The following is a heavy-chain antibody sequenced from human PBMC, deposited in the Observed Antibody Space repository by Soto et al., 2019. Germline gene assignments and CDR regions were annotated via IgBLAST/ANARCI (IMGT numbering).Heavy chain of an antibody. J-gene: IGHJ4*02. D-gene: IGHD6-13*01. CDR2: ISAYNGEA. Sequence: ASVKVSCKASGYTFTSYGISWVRQAPGQGLEWMGWISAYNGEARYPQEFQDRVTITRDTSASTTYMELSSLRSEDSSVYYCARDYRSSWDYWGQGTQVTVSS. CDR1: GYTFTSYG. V-gene: IGHV1-18*01. CDR3: ARDYRSSWDY.